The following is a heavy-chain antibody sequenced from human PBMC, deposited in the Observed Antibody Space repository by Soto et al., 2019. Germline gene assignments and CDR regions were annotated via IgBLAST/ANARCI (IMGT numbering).Heavy chain of an antibody. CDR1: GFTFSSYW. CDR3: AKVITIFGVVPKYYYYMDV. CDR2: INSDGSST. D-gene: IGHD3-3*01. V-gene: IGHV3-74*01. Sequence: GGSLRLSCAASGFTFSSYWMHWVRQAPGKGLVWVSRINSDGSSTSYADSVKGRFTISRDNAKNTLYLQMNSLRAEDTAVYYCAKVITIFGVVPKYYYYMDVWGKGTTVTVSS. J-gene: IGHJ6*03.